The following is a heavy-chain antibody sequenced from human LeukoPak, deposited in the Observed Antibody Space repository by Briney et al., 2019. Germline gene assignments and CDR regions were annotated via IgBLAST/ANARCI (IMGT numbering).Heavy chain of an antibody. CDR3: ARASSGTYSETDY. CDR2: ISSSSSTI. CDR1: GFTFSDYY. Sequence: GGSLRLSCAASGFTFSDYYMSWVRQAPGNGLQWVSYISSSSSTIYYADSVKGRFTISRDNAKNSLYLQMNSLRVEDTAVYYCARASSGTYSETDYWGQGTLVTVSS. D-gene: IGHD1-26*01. J-gene: IGHJ4*02. V-gene: IGHV3-11*04.